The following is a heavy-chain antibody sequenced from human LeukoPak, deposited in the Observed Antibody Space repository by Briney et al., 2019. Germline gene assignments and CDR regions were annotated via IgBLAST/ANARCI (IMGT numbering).Heavy chain of an antibody. D-gene: IGHD3-10*01. V-gene: IGHV3-48*02. J-gene: IGHJ4*02. CDR3: ARDAHIVRGVNPLDY. CDR2: VSYSSSTI. CDR1: GFTFSSYS. Sequence: GWSLRLSWAASGFTFSSYSMNWVRQAPGKGLEWISYVSYSSSTIYYADSVKGRFTTSRDNAKNSLYLQKNSLIDEDTAVYYCARDAHIVRGVNPLDYWGQGTLVTVSS.